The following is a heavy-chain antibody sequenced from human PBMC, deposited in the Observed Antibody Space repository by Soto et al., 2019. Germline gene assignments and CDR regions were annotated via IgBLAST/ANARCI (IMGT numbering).Heavy chain of an antibody. Sequence: QVQLVESGGGVVQPGRSLRLSCAASGFTFSSYGMHWVRQAPGKGLEWVAVIWYDGSNKYYADSVKGRFTISRDNSKNTLYLQMNSLRAEDRAVYYCARDSWGYYYDSSGQGLDYWGQGTLVTVSS. CDR1: GFTFSSYG. CDR2: IWYDGSNK. D-gene: IGHD3-22*01. V-gene: IGHV3-33*01. J-gene: IGHJ4*02. CDR3: ARDSWGYYYDSSGQGLDY.